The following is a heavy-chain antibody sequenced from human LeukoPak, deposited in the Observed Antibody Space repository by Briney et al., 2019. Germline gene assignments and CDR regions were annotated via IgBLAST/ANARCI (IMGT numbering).Heavy chain of an antibody. Sequence: GRSLRLSCAASGFTFSSYGMHWVRQAPGKGLEWVAVIWYDGSNKYYADSVKGRFTISRDNSKNTLYLQMNSLRAEDTAVYYCARYCLESQSNAFDMWGQGTQVTVSS. CDR2: IWYDGSNK. D-gene: IGHD1-1*01. V-gene: IGHV3-33*01. J-gene: IGHJ3*02. CDR1: GFTFSSYG. CDR3: ARYCLESQSNAFDM.